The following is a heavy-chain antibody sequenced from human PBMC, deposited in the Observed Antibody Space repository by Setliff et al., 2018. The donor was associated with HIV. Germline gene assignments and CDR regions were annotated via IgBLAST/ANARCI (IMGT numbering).Heavy chain of an antibody. J-gene: IGHJ4*02. CDR3: ARSFGNGNSRLGN. Sequence: PSETLSLTCTVSGASITTDTYCWAWIRQPPGKGLEWIGSIYHRGSTHHNPSLKSRVTFSVDTSKNQFSLKLSSVTAADTAVYYCARSFGNGNSRLGNWGQGTLVTAPQ. CDR1: GASITTDTYC. CDR2: IYHRGST. D-gene: IGHD2-8*01. V-gene: IGHV4-39*01.